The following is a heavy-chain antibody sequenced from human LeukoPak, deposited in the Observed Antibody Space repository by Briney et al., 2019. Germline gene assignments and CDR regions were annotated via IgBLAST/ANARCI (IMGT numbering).Heavy chain of an antibody. CDR1: GGSISSSSYY. CDR2: IYYSGST. Sequence: SETLSLTCTVSGGSISSSSYYWGWIRQPPGKGLEWIGSIYYSGSTYYNPSLKSRVTISVDTSKNQFSLKLSSVTAADTAVYFCARGPGCSSPNCHNWFDPWGQGTLVTVSS. J-gene: IGHJ5*02. V-gene: IGHV4-39*07. D-gene: IGHD2-2*01. CDR3: ARGPGCSSPNCHNWFDP.